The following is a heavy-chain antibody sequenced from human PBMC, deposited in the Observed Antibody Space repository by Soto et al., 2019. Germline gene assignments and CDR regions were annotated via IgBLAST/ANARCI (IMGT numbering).Heavy chain of an antibody. CDR3: ARLGGSYDNWFDP. CDR1: GGSISSSSYY. D-gene: IGHD1-26*01. CDR2: IYYSGST. Sequence: QLQLQESGPGLVKPSETLSLTCTVSGGSISSSSYYWGWIRQPPGKGLEWIGSIYYSGSTYYNPSLKSRVTISVDTSKNQFSLKLSSVTAADTAVYYCARLGGSYDNWFDPWGQGTLVTVSS. J-gene: IGHJ5*02. V-gene: IGHV4-39*01.